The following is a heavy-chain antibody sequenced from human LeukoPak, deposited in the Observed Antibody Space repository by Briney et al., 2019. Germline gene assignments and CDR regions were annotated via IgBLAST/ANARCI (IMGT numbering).Heavy chain of an antibody. J-gene: IGHJ4*02. V-gene: IGHV3-30*18. D-gene: IGHD6-19*01. CDR3: AKRVAGISFDY. Sequence: GGSLRLSCAAAGLTFSSYGMHWVRQAPGKGLEWVAVISSDGRYKYYADSVKGRSTISRDNSNKTLYLQMNSLRAEDTAVYYCAKRVAGISFDYWGQGTLVTVSS. CDR1: GLTFSSYG. CDR2: ISSDGRYK.